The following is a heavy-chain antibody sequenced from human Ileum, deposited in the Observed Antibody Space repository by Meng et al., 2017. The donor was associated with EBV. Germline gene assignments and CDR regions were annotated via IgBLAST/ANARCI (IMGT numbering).Heavy chain of an antibody. D-gene: IGHD2-21*01. J-gene: IGHJ5*02. CDR2: ISHSGST. CDR3: AMRKVEIRAITPDNWLDP. Sequence: VQWLESGPVLVTTSQTLSLTCTVSGGSISSSYWNWVRQSPGKGLEWIGRISHSGSTNYNPSLQSRVTISVDTSKNQVSLKLSSVTPADTAVYYCAMRKVEIRAITPDNWLDPWGQGTLVTVSS. V-gene: IGHV4-59*01. CDR1: GGSISSSY.